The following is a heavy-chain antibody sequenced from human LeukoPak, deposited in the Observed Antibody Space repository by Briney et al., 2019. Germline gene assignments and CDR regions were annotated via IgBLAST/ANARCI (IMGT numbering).Heavy chain of an antibody. D-gene: IGHD5-12*01. CDR2: IRYDGSNK. J-gene: IGHJ4*02. Sequence: GGSLRLSCAASGFTFSSYGMHWVRQAPGNGLEWVAFIRYDGSNKYYADSVKGRFTISRDNSKNTLYLQMNSLRAEDTAVYYCAKNEGYDDYFDYWGQGTLVTVSS. V-gene: IGHV3-30*02. CDR3: AKNEGYDDYFDY. CDR1: GFTFSSYG.